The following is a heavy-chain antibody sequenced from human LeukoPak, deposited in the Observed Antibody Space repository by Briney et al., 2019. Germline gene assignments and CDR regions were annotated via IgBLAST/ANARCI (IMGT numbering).Heavy chain of an antibody. V-gene: IGHV3-48*04. Sequence: PGGSLRLSCAASGFTFSSYSMNWVRQAPGKGLEWVSYISSSSSTIYYADSVKGRFTISRDNAKNLLYLQMNSLRAEDTAVYYCARLWGYYGLGSLDHWGQGTLVTVSS. CDR2: ISSSSSTI. CDR3: ARLWGYYGLGSLDH. D-gene: IGHD3-10*01. CDR1: GFTFSSYS. J-gene: IGHJ4*02.